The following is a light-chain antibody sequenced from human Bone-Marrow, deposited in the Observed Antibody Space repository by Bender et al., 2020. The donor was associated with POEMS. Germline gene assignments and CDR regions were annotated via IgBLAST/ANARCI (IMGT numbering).Light chain of an antibody. V-gene: IGLV2-14*03. CDR3: TSYTSRSTVI. Sequence: QSVLTQPPSVSGAPGQRVTISCTGTSSDIGAYHYVSWYQQHPGKVPKLMVYDVSNRPSADSRRFSGSTSGNTASLTISRLQAEDEADYYCTSYTSRSTVIFGGGTKVTVL. J-gene: IGLJ2*01. CDR2: DVS. CDR1: SSDIGAYHY.